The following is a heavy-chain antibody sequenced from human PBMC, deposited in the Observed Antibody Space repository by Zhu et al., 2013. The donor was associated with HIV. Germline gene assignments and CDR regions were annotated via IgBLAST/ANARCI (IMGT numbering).Heavy chain of an antibody. V-gene: IGHV1-69*09. Sequence: QVQLVQSGAEVKKPGSSVKVSCKASGGTFSSYTISWVRQAPGQGLEWMGRIIPILGIANYAQKFQGRVTITADKSTSTAYMELSSLRSEDTAVYYCARGRQLGEVVGDWFDPWGQGTLVTVSS. CDR2: IIPILGIA. D-gene: IGHD3-16*01. CDR3: ARGRQLGEVVGDWFDP. CDR1: GGTFSSYT. J-gene: IGHJ5*02.